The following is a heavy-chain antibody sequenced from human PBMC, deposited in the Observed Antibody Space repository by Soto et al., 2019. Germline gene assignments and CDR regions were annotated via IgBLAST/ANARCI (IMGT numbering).Heavy chain of an antibody. CDR3: ARGEYSGSSY. Sequence: SETLSLTCAVYGGSFTGYYWSWIRQPPGKGLEWIGEINHSGSTNYNPSLKSRVTISVDTSKNQFSLKLSSVTAADTAVYYCARGEYSGSSYWGQGTLVTVSS. CDR2: INHSGST. CDR1: GGSFTGYY. J-gene: IGHJ4*02. V-gene: IGHV4-34*01. D-gene: IGHD1-26*01.